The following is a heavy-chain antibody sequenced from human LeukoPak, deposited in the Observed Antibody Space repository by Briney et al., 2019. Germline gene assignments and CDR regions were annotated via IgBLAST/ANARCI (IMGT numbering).Heavy chain of an antibody. J-gene: IGHJ4*02. V-gene: IGHV3-11*05. CDR2: ISSSSSYT. D-gene: IGHD3-10*01. CDR1: GFXFSDYY. CDR3: ARVAPFGSGRHFDY. Sequence: GGSLRLSCAASGFXFSDYYISWIRQAPGKGLEWVSYISSSSSYTNYADSVKGRFTISRDNAKNSLYLQMNSLRAEDTAVYYCARVAPFGSGRHFDYWGQGTLVTVSS.